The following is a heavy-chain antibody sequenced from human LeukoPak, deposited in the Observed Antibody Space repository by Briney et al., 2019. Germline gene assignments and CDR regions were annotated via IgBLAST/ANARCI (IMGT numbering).Heavy chain of an antibody. CDR3: ARGIPDYGDYYFDY. D-gene: IGHD4-17*01. CDR1: GGSISSGDYY. J-gene: IGHJ4*02. Sequence: SQTLSLTCTVSGGSISSGDYYWSWIRQPPGKGLEWIGYIYYSGSTYYNPSLKSRVTISVDTSKSQFSLKLSSVTAADTAVYYCARGIPDYGDYYFDYWGQGTLVTVSS. V-gene: IGHV4-30-4*01. CDR2: IYYSGST.